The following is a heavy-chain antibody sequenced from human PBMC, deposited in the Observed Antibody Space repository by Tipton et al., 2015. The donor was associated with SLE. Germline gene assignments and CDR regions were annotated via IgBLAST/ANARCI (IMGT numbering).Heavy chain of an antibody. CDR2: INHSGST. CDR3: ARLPLTSHHYFDF. Sequence: TLSLTCAVYGESFSGDYWSWIRQPPGKGLECIGEINHSGSTNYNPSLKSRVTISVDTSKNQFSLNLSSVTAADTAVYYCARLPLTSHHYFDFWGQGTLVTVSS. CDR1: GESFSGDY. J-gene: IGHJ4*02. V-gene: IGHV4-34*01. D-gene: IGHD2-2*01.